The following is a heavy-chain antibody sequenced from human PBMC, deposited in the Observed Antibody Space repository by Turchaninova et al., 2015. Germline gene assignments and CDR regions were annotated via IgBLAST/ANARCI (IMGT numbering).Heavy chain of an antibody. D-gene: IGHD3-22*01. J-gene: IGHJ4*02. CDR1: GGTFSTSA. Sequence: QVQLVQSGAEVKKPGSSVKVSCKASGGTFSTSAISWVRQAPGQGLEGMGGIIPIFGRANYAKKCQGRVTLTADDSTSTAYMELSSLRSEDTALYYCARGPDSSGYYYFYWGQGTLVTVSS. CDR2: IIPIFGRA. CDR3: ARGPDSSGYYYFY. V-gene: IGHV1-69*12.